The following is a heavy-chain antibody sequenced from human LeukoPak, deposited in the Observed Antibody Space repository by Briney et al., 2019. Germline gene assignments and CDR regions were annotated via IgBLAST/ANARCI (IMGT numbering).Heavy chain of an antibody. Sequence: GGSLRLSCAASGFTFSSYAMSWVRQPPGKGLEWVSGISGSGDNTYYADSVKGRFTISRDNSKKTLYLHLNSLRVEDAAVYYCARGPRAAAGTGAGYWGQGTLVTVSS. CDR3: ARGPRAAAGTGAGY. V-gene: IGHV3-23*01. CDR2: ISGSGDNT. CDR1: GFTFSSYA. J-gene: IGHJ4*02. D-gene: IGHD6-13*01.